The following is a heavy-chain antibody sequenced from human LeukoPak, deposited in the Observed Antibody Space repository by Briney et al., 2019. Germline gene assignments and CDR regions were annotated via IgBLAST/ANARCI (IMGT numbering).Heavy chain of an antibody. CDR3: ARGTTTTGTAFDI. J-gene: IGHJ3*02. D-gene: IGHD1-1*01. V-gene: IGHV4-59*01. Sequence: PETLSLTCTVSSGSISSYYWSWIRQPPGKGLEWITYIYYGGSTNYNPSLKSRVTILVDTSKNQFSPKLSSVTAADTAVYYCARGTTTTGTAFDIWGQGTMVTVSS. CDR1: SGSISSYY. CDR2: IYYGGST.